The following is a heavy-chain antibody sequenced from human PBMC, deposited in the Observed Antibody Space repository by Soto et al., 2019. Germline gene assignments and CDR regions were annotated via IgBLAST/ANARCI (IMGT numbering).Heavy chain of an antibody. CDR1: GGSINSGNYY. V-gene: IGHV4-31*03. J-gene: IGHJ4*02. CDR3: ARRYGYSFDY. Sequence: TSETLSLTCTVSGGSINSGNYYWSWVRQHPGTGLEWIGYIHYTGSAYYNPSLKSRVTISVDTSENQFSLRLSSVTAADTAVYYCARRYGYSFDYWGPGTLVTVSS. CDR2: IHYTGSA. D-gene: IGHD1-1*01.